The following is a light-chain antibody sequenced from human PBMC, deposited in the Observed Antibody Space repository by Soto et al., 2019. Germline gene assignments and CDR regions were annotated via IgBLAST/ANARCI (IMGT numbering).Light chain of an antibody. CDR1: SSDIGGHNL. Sequence: HSALTQPPSASGSPGQSVTISCTGTSSDIGGHNLVSWYQQHPGKAPKLMIYEVAKRPSGVPDRFSGSKSGTSASLTVSGLQAEDEGDYYCSSYTGTNNVIFGGGTKLTVL. CDR3: SSYTGTNNVI. J-gene: IGLJ2*01. CDR2: EVA. V-gene: IGLV2-8*01.